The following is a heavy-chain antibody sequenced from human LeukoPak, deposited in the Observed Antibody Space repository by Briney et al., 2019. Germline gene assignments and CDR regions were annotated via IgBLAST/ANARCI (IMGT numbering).Heavy chain of an antibody. CDR2: INHSGST. Sequence: SETLSLPCAVYGGSFSGYYWSWIRQPPGKGLEWIGEINHSGSTNYNPSLKSRVTISVDTSKNQFSLKLSSVTAADTAVYYCARGEGYYYDSSGYYPSYFDYWGQGTLVTVSS. CDR3: ARGEGYYYDSSGYYPSYFDY. V-gene: IGHV4-34*01. CDR1: GGSFSGYY. D-gene: IGHD3-22*01. J-gene: IGHJ4*02.